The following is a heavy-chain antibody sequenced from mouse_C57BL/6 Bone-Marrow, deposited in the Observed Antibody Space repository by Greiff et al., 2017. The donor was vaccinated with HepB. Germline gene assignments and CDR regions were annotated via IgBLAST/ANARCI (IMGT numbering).Heavy chain of an antibody. CDR2: INPGSGGT. D-gene: IGHD1-1*01. V-gene: IGHV1-54*01. CDR3: ARSATVVATPFDY. J-gene: IGHJ2*01. Sequence: VKLMESGAELVRPGTSVKVSCKASGYAFTNYLIEWVKQRPGQGLEWIGVINPGSGGTNYNEKFKGKATLTADNSSSTAYMQLSSLTSEDSAVYFCARSATVVATPFDYWGQGTTLTVSS. CDR1: GYAFTNYL.